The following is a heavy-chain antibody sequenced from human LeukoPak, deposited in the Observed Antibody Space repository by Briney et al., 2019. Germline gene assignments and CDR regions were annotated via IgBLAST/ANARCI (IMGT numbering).Heavy chain of an antibody. CDR2: IKSKTDGGTT. Sequence: GGSLRLSCAASGFTFSSYAMSWVRQAPGKGLEWVGRIKSKTDGGTTDYAAPVKGRFTISRDDSKNTLYLQMNSLKTEDTAVYYCTTEAYCGGDCYSGYWGQGTLVTVSS. J-gene: IGHJ4*02. D-gene: IGHD2-21*02. CDR1: GFTFSSYA. V-gene: IGHV3-15*01. CDR3: TTEAYCGGDCYSGY.